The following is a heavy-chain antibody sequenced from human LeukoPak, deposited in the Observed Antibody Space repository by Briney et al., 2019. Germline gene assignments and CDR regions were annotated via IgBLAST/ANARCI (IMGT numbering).Heavy chain of an antibody. CDR3: ARGRFALGYCSGGSSYSHFDY. CDR2: ISYDGSNK. V-gene: IGHV3-30*04. D-gene: IGHD2-15*01. Sequence: GGSLRLSCAASGFTFSSYAMHWVRQAPGKGLEWVAVISYDGSNKYYADSVKGRFTISRDNSKNTLYLQMNSLRAEGTAVYYCARGRFALGYCSGGSSYSHFDYWGQGTLVTVSS. J-gene: IGHJ4*02. CDR1: GFTFSSYA.